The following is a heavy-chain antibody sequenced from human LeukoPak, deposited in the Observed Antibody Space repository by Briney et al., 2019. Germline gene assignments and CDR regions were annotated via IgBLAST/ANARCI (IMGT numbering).Heavy chain of an antibody. Sequence: PSETLSLTCTVSGGSISSSSYYWDWIRQPPGKGLEWIGYIYYSGRTDYNPSLKSRVTMSIDTSKNQFSLKVTSVTAADTAVYYCGRRRVKSATITEDNWFDPWGQGTLVTVSS. D-gene: IGHD5-24*01. CDR1: GGSISSSSYY. CDR2: IYYSGRT. J-gene: IGHJ5*02. V-gene: IGHV4-61*05. CDR3: GRRRVKSATITEDNWFDP.